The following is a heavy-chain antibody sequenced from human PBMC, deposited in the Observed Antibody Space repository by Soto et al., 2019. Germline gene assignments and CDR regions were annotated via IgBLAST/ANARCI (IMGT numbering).Heavy chain of an antibody. CDR2: IYYSGST. Sequence: SETLSLTCTVSGGSISSGGYYWSWIRQHPGKGLEWIGYIYYSGSTYYNPSLKSRVTISVDTSKNQFSLKLSSVTAADTAVYYCAREAGYSYGSFFRAFDPWGQGTLVTVSS. V-gene: IGHV4-31*03. CDR1: GGSISSGGYY. D-gene: IGHD5-18*01. J-gene: IGHJ5*02. CDR3: AREAGYSYGSFFRAFDP.